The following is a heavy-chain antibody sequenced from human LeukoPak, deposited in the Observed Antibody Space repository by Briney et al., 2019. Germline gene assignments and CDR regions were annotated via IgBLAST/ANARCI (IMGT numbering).Heavy chain of an antibody. CDR1: GYTFTNHD. CDR3: ARGPWVYYFDY. V-gene: IGHV1-69*05. D-gene: IGHD2-8*01. Sequence: GASVKVSCKPSGYTFTNHDINWVRQAPGQGLEWMGGIIPIFGTANYAQKFQGRVTITTDESTSTAYMELSSLRSEDTAVYYCARGPWVYYFDYWGQGTLVTVSS. J-gene: IGHJ4*02. CDR2: IIPIFGTA.